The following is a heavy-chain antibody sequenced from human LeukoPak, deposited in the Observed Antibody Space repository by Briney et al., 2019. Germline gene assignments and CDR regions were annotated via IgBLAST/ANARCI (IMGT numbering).Heavy chain of an antibody. Sequence: GGSLRLSCAASGFTFSSYAMSWVRQAPGKGLERVSAISGSGGSTYYADSVKGRFTISRDNSKNTLYLQMNSLRAEDTAVYYCAKRNAAAGTPTTRHWGQGTLVTVSS. CDR2: ISGSGGST. J-gene: IGHJ1*01. CDR3: AKRNAAAGTPTTRH. D-gene: IGHD6-13*01. V-gene: IGHV3-23*01. CDR1: GFTFSSYA.